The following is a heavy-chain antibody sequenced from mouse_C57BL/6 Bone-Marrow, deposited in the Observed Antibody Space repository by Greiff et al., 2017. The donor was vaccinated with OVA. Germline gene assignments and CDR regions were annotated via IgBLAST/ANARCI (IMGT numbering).Heavy chain of an antibody. V-gene: IGHV1-59*01. J-gene: IGHJ2*01. CDR3: AKGGYDGYYVPYFDY. CDR1: GYTFTSYW. CDR2: IDPSDSYT. Sequence: QVQLQQPGAELVRPGTSVKLSCKASGYTFTSYWMHWVKQRPGQGLEWIGVIDPSDSYTNYNQKFKGQATLTVDTSSSTAYMQLSSLTSEDSAVYYCAKGGYDGYYVPYFDYWGQGTTLTVSS. D-gene: IGHD2-3*01.